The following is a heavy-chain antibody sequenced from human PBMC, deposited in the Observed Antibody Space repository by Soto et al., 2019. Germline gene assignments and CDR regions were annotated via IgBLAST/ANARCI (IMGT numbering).Heavy chain of an antibody. D-gene: IGHD1-26*01. CDR2: ISGSGGST. CDR1: GFTFSSYA. V-gene: IGHV3-23*01. Sequence: GGSLRLSCAASGFTFSSYAMSWVRQAPGKGLEWVSAISGSGGSTYYADSVKGRFTISRDNSKNTLYLQMNSLRAEDTAVYYCAKVSAWELLPPRWFDPWGQGTLVTVSS. J-gene: IGHJ5*02. CDR3: AKVSAWELLPPRWFDP.